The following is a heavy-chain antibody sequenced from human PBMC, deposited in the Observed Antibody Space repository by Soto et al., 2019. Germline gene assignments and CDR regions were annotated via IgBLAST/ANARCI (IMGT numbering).Heavy chain of an antibody. Sequence: QVQLVESGGGVVQPGRSLRLSCAASGFTFSSYGMHWVRQAPGKGLEWVAVISYDGSNKYYADSVKGRFTISRDNSKNTLYLQMNSLRAEDTAVYYCANSPFYGSGRRPRWVDYWGLGTLVTVSS. CDR3: ANSPFYGSGRRPRWVDY. J-gene: IGHJ4*02. CDR2: ISYDGSNK. V-gene: IGHV3-30*18. D-gene: IGHD3-10*01. CDR1: GFTFSSYG.